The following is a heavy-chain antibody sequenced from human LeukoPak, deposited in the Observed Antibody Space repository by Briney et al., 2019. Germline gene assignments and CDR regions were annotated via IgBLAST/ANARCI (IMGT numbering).Heavy chain of an antibody. CDR1: GGTFSSYA. D-gene: IGHD6-19*01. CDR3: ARLVVAVAGDDY. J-gene: IGHJ4*02. CDR2: IIPILGIA. Sequence: GSSVKVSCKASGGTFSSYAISWVRQAPGQGLEWMGRIIPILGIANYAQKFQGRVTITADKSTSTAYMELSSLRSEDTAVYYCARLVVAVAGDDYWGQGTLVTVSS. V-gene: IGHV1-69*04.